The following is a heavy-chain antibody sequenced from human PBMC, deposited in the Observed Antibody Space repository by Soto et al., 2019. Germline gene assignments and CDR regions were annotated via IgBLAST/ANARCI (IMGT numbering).Heavy chain of an antibody. CDR1: GFTFSSYW. Sequence: GGSLRLSCAASGFTFSSYWMSWVRQAPGKGLEWVANIKQDGSEKYYVDSVKGRFTISRDNSKNTLYLQMNSLRAEDTAVYYCAKDGSYYDYVWGTYRYLFDYWGQGALVTVSS. CDR2: IKQDGSEK. J-gene: IGHJ4*02. V-gene: IGHV3-7*04. CDR3: AKDGSYYDYVWGTYRYLFDY. D-gene: IGHD3-16*02.